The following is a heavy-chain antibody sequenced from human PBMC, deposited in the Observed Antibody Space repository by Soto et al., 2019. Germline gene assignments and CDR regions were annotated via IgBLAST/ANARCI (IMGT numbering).Heavy chain of an antibody. CDR2: ISYDGSNK. J-gene: IGHJ4*02. V-gene: IGHV3-30*18. D-gene: IGHD3-10*01. CDR1: GFTFSSYG. CDR3: AKEKVVRGVLGY. Sequence: QVQLVESGGGVVQPGRSLRLSCAASGFTFSSYGMHWVRQAPGKGLEWVAVISYDGSNKYYADSVKGRFTISRDNSKNTLYLQMNSLRAEDTAVYYCAKEKVVRGVLGYWGQGTLVTVSS.